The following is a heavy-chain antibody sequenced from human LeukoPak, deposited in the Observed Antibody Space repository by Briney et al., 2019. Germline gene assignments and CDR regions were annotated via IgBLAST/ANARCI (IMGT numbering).Heavy chain of an antibody. CDR2: IGTAGE. CDR1: GFTFSSYD. D-gene: IGHD6-13*01. CDR3: ARAAYSSTWYSRYFDL. J-gene: IGHJ2*01. V-gene: IGHV3-13*01. Sequence: GGSLRLSCAASGFTFSSYDIHWVRQATGKGLEWVSGIGTAGEIKGRFTISRENAKNSLYLQMNSLRAGDTAVYYCARAAYSSTWYSRYFDLWGRGTLVTVSS.